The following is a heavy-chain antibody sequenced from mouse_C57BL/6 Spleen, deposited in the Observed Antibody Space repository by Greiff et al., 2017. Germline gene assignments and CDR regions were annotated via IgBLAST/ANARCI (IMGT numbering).Heavy chain of an antibody. J-gene: IGHJ2*01. Sequence: VQLKQSGPELVKPGASVKISCKASGYSFTDYNMNWVKQSNGKSLEWIGVINPNYGTTSYNQKFKGKATLTVDQSSSTAYMQLNSLTSEDSAVXYCARRDGYPGDYFDYWGQGTTLTVSS. V-gene: IGHV1-39*01. CDR3: ARRDGYPGDYFDY. D-gene: IGHD2-3*01. CDR1: GYSFTDYN. CDR2: INPNYGTT.